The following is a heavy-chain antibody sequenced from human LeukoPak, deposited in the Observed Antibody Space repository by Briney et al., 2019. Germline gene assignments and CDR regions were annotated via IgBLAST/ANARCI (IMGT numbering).Heavy chain of an antibody. V-gene: IGHV4-59*01. CDR2: IYYSRST. Sequence: SETLSLTCTVSGGSISSYYWSWIRQPPGKGLEWIGYIYYSRSTNYNPSLKSRVTISVDTSKNQFSLKLSSVTAADTAVYYCARGGYYDSSADYWGQGTLVTVSS. CDR1: GGSISSYY. CDR3: ARGGYYDSSADY. D-gene: IGHD3-22*01. J-gene: IGHJ4*02.